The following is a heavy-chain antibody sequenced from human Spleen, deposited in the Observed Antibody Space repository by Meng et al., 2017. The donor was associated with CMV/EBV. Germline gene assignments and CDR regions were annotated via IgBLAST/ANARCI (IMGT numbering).Heavy chain of an antibody. CDR3: ARDPFGIATQ. Sequence: GGSLRLSCAASGFTFSSYWMHWVRQAPGKGPVWVSRINSDGSTSYADSVKGRLTISRDNAENTLHLQMNSLRVEDTAVYYCARDPFGIATQWGQGTLVTVSS. J-gene: IGHJ4*02. V-gene: IGHV3-74*01. D-gene: IGHD6-13*01. CDR2: INSDGST. CDR1: GFTFSSYW.